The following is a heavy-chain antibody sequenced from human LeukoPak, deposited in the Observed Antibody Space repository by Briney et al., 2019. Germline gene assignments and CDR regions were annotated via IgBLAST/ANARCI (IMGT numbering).Heavy chain of an antibody. V-gene: IGHV4-39*07. CDR2: IYYSGST. CDR3: ARGGLGGYPFYYYYGMDV. J-gene: IGHJ6*02. CDR1: GGSISSSSYY. D-gene: IGHD5-12*01. Sequence: SETLSLTCTVSGGSISSSSYYWGWIRQPPGKGLEWIGSIYYSGSTYYNPSLKSRVTISVDTSKNQFSLKLSSVTAADTAAYYCARGGLGGYPFYYYYGMDVWGQGTTVTVSS.